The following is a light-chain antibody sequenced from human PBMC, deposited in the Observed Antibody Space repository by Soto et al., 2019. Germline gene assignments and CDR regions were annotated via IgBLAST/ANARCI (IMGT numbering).Light chain of an antibody. CDR1: QSISVS. CDR3: QQYDKYST. CDR2: DAS. V-gene: IGKV1-5*01. Sequence: IQMTHSHSTLSASVGDTVTITCRASQSISVSLAWYQQKPGKAPNLLIYDASTLQGGVPSRFSGSGSGTEFTLTVTSLQPEDFATYFCQQYDKYSTFGHGTKVAI. J-gene: IGKJ1*01.